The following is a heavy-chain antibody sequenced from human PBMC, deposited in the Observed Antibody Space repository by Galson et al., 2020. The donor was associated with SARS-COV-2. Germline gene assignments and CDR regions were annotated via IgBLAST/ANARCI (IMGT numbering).Heavy chain of an antibody. V-gene: IGHV3-23*01. Sequence: GGSLRLSCVGSGFDVGYHTMTWVRQAPGTGLEWISTIGNDGFLTYYPDSVKGRFTISRDSSRQTLYLDMDSLRAEDTAIYYCLVFIAGLPHWGQGTLVTVSS. D-gene: IGHD2-15*01. CDR3: LVFIAGLPH. J-gene: IGHJ4*02. CDR2: IGNDGFLT. CDR1: GFDVGYHT.